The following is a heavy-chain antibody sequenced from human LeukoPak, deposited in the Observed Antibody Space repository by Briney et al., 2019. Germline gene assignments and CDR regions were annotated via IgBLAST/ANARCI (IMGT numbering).Heavy chain of an antibody. J-gene: IGHJ6*03. CDR2: INHSGST. CDR3: ARRDIVVVPAAPPYYYYYMDV. Sequence: SETLSLTCAVYGGSFSGYYWSWIRQPPGKGLEWIGEINHSGSTNYNPSLKSRVTISVDTSKNQFSLKLSSVTAADTAVYYCARRDIVVVPAAPPYYYYYMDVWGKGTTVIVSS. V-gene: IGHV4-34*01. D-gene: IGHD2-2*01. CDR1: GGSFSGYY.